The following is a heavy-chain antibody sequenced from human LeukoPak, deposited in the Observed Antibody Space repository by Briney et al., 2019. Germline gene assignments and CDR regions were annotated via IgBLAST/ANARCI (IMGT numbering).Heavy chain of an antibody. CDR1: GGSISSSSYY. CDR2: IYYSGST. CDR3: ARDPDRYSGSYYFDY. Sequence: SETLSLTCTVSGGSISSSSYYWGWIRQPPGKGLEWIGSIYYSGSTYYNPSLKSRVTISVDTSKNQFSLKLSSVTAADTAVYCCARDPDRYSGSYYFDYWGQGTLVTVSS. J-gene: IGHJ4*02. V-gene: IGHV4-39*07. D-gene: IGHD1-26*01.